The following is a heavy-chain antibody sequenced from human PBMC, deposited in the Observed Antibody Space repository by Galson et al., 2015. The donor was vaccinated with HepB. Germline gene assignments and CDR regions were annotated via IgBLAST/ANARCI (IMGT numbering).Heavy chain of an antibody. CDR1: GFTFNWYS. Sequence: SLRLSCAASGFTFNWYSMNWVRQAPGKGLEWVSYISRSSSTIYYADTVKGRFTISRDNAKNSLSLQMNSLRAEDTAVYFCARRAYGSPYMDVWGKGTTVTVSS. D-gene: IGHD3-10*01. J-gene: IGHJ6*03. V-gene: IGHV3-48*01. CDR3: ARRAYGSPYMDV. CDR2: ISRSSSTI.